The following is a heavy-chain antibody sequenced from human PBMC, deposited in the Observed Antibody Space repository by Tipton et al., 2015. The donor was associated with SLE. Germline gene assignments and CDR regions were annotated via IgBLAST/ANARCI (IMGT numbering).Heavy chain of an antibody. CDR2: IYYTGST. V-gene: IGHV4-59*11. Sequence: TLSLTCTVSGGSISSHYWSWIRQPPGKGLEWIGYIYYTGSTNYNPSLRSRVTISVDTSKNQFSLKMSSVTAEDTAVYYCARDPTMWGYFEYWGQGTLVAGSS. CDR1: GGSISSHY. D-gene: IGHD5-12*01. J-gene: IGHJ4*02. CDR3: ARDPTMWGYFEY.